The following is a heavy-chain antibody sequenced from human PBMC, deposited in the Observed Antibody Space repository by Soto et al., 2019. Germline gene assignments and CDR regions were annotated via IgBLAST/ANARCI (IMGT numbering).Heavy chain of an antibody. J-gene: IGHJ5*02. CDR1: GFTFSHYA. V-gene: IGHV3-64*01. CDR2: ISPIGDST. CDR3: ARESAALNWFDP. Sequence: GGSLRLSCAASGFTFSHYAMHWVRQAPGKGLEYVSGISPIGDSTYYANSVKGRFTISRDNSKNSLYLQMNSLRDEDTAVYYCARESAALNWFDPWGQGTLVTVSS. D-gene: IGHD2-2*01.